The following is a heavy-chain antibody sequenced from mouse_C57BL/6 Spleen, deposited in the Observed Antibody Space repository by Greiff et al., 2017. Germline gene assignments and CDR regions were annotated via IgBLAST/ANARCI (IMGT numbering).Heavy chain of an antibody. V-gene: IGHV1-59*01. Sequence: QVQLQQPGAELVRPGTSVKLSCKASGYTFTSYWMHWVKQRPGQGLEWIGVIDPSDSYTNYNQKFKGKATLTVDTSSSTAYMQLSILTSEDSAVYYCARSPTMVTTKAMDYWGQGTSVTVSS. D-gene: IGHD2-9*01. CDR1: GYTFTSYW. CDR2: IDPSDSYT. J-gene: IGHJ4*01. CDR3: ARSPTMVTTKAMDY.